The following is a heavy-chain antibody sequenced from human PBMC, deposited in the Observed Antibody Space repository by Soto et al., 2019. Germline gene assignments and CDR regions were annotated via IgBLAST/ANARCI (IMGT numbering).Heavy chain of an antibody. CDR3: ARDQPSHIAAADPYYYYYMDV. CDR1: GFTVSSNY. D-gene: IGHD6-13*01. Sequence: GGSLRLSCAASGFTVSSNYMSWVRQAPGKGLEWVSVIYSGGSTYYADSVKGRFTISRDNSKNTLYLKMNSLRAEDTAVYYCARDQPSHIAAADPYYYYYMDVWGKGTTVTVSS. J-gene: IGHJ6*03. CDR2: IYSGGST. V-gene: IGHV3-66*01.